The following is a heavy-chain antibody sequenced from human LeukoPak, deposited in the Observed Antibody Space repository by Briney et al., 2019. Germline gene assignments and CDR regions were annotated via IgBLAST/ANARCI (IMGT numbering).Heavy chain of an antibody. CDR1: GFTFSRSW. J-gene: IGHJ4*02. V-gene: IGHV3-7*01. Sequence: GGSLRLSCAASGFTFSRSWMDWVRQAPGKGLEWVANIKEGGSETYYVDPAKGRFTTSKDNAKNSLFLQVDSLRVEDTAIYYCSYSLNYWGQGPLVTVSS. CDR3: SYSLNY. CDR2: IKEGGSET. D-gene: IGHD2-21*01.